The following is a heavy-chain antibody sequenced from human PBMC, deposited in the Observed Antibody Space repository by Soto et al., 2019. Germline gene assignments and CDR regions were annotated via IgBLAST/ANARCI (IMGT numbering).Heavy chain of an antibody. V-gene: IGHV1-18*04. Sequence: QVQLVQSGAEVKKPGASVKVSCKASGYTFTSHGISWVRQAPGQGPEWMGWISGYNGNTNYAQKVHGRVTMTTDTSTSTAYMELRSLTSDDTAVYYCMRWAGQTHDYGGPLDNWGQGTLVTVSS. J-gene: IGHJ4*02. D-gene: IGHD4-17*01. CDR3: MRWAGQTHDYGGPLDN. CDR1: GYTFTSHG. CDR2: ISGYNGNT.